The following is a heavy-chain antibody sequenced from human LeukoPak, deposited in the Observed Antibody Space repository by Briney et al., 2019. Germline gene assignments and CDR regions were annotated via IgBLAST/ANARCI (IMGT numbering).Heavy chain of an antibody. CDR1: GVSFSGYY. J-gene: IGHJ5*02. Sequence: NTSETLSLTCAVYGVSFSGYYWSWIRQPPGKGLEWIGEINHSGSTNYNPSLKSRVTISVDTSKNQFSLKLSSVTAADTAVYYCARGRIRFAVAGTNWFDPWGQGTLVTVSS. V-gene: IGHV4-34*01. CDR3: ARGRIRFAVAGTNWFDP. CDR2: INHSGST. D-gene: IGHD6-19*01.